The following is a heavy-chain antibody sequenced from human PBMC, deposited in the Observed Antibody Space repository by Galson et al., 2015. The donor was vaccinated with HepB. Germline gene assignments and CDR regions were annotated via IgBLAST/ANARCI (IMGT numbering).Heavy chain of an antibody. CDR3: ARLVTNLRFLCYMDV. CDR1: GYTFTSYG. CDR2: ISAYNGNT. J-gene: IGHJ6*03. Sequence: SVKVSCKASGYTFTSYGISWVRQAPGQGLEWMGWISAYNGNTNYAQKLQGRVTMTTDTSTSTAYMELRSLRSDDTAVYYCARLVTNLRFLCYMDVWGKGTTVTVSS. V-gene: IGHV1-18*01. D-gene: IGHD3-3*01.